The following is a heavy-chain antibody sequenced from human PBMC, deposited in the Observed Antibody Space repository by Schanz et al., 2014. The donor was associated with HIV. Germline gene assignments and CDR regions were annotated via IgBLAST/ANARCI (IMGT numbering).Heavy chain of an antibody. CDR2: ISESGGRT. CDR3: AKDKSRHTYSSSSIFDP. CDR1: GFTFRGSG. Sequence: EVQLSESGGGLIQPGGSLRLSCVASGFTFRGSGMSWVRRAPGKGLEWVSSISESGGRTYYADSVNGRFTISRDNSKNTLYLQMTTLRIDDTAVYYCAKDKSRHTYSSSSIFDPWGQGTLVTVSS. J-gene: IGHJ5*02. D-gene: IGHD6-13*01. V-gene: IGHV3-23*01.